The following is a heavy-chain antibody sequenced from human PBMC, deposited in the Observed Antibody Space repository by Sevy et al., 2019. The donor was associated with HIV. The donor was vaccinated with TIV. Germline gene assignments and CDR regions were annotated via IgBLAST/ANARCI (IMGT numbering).Heavy chain of an antibody. V-gene: IGHV3-64*01. CDR2: ISGGGGNT. J-gene: IGHJ6*02. CDR3: SRKYHDTSGYPRYSMDV. Sequence: GGSLRLSCAASGFTFSTYAMYWVRQAPGKGLEYVSAISGGGGNTYYGTSVKGRFTVSRYNAKNTLFLQMGSLRAEDKAVYFCSRKYHDTSGYPRYSMDVWGQGTTVTVSS. D-gene: IGHD3-22*01. CDR1: GFTFSTYA.